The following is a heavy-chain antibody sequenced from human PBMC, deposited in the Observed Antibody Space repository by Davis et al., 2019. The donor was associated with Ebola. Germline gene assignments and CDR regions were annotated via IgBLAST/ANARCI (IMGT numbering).Heavy chain of an antibody. D-gene: IGHD6-13*01. Sequence: GGSLRLSCAASGFTFSSYDMHWVRQATGKGLEWVSAIGTAGDTYYPGSVKGRFTISRENAKNTLYLQMNSLRAEDTAVYYCAKEAGTFYYYGMDVWGQGTTVTVSS. V-gene: IGHV3-13*01. CDR3: AKEAGTFYYYGMDV. CDR2: IGTAGDT. J-gene: IGHJ6*02. CDR1: GFTFSSYD.